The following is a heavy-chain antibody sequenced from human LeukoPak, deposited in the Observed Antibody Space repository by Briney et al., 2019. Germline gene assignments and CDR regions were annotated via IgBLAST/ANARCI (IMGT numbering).Heavy chain of an antibody. CDR1: GFTFSDAW. V-gene: IGHV3-15*01. CDR3: TTRRQDGW. CDR2: IKSKSDGGTI. J-gene: IGHJ4*02. D-gene: IGHD2-15*01. Sequence: GGSLRLSCVGSGFTFSDAWMSWVRQAPGKGLEWVGRIKSKSDGGTIDYAAPVEGRFTISRDDLRNTLYLQMNSLKTEDTAVYYCTTRRQDGWWGQGTLVTVS.